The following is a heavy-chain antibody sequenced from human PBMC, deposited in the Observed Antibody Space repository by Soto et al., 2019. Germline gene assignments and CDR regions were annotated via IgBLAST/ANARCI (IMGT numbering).Heavy chain of an antibody. D-gene: IGHD1-1*01. CDR1: GYNFAGYW. V-gene: IGHV5-51*01. CDR2: IYPSDSDT. Sequence: GESLKISCKGSGYNFAGYWIAWVRQMPGKGLELMGIIYPSDSDTRYRPSFQGQVTISADKSISSAYLQWSSLRTSDTAMYYCERGGVSTRTFDYWCQGTPVTGSS. CDR3: ERGGVSTRTFDY. J-gene: IGHJ4*02.